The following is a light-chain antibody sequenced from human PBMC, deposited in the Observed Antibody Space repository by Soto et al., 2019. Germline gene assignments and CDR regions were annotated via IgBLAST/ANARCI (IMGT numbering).Light chain of an antibody. J-gene: IGLJ1*01. CDR2: DVN. V-gene: IGLV2-8*01. Sequence: QSVLTQPPSASGSPGQSVTISCTGXSSDVGRYNFVSWYQHHPGKAPKLLIYDVNKRPSGVPDRFSGSKSGNTASLTVSGLQAEDEADYYCDSYAGSNNHVFGTGTKITVL. CDR1: SSDVGRYNF. CDR3: DSYAGSNNHV.